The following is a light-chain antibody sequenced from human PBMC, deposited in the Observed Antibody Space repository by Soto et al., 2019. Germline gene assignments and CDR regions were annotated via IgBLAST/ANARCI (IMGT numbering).Light chain of an antibody. V-gene: IGKV3-15*01. CDR1: QSVSSN. CDR2: GAS. CDR3: QQYNKWPLWT. J-gene: IGKJ1*01. Sequence: EIVMTQSPATLSVSPGERATLSCRASQSVSSNLAWYQQKLGQAPRLLIYGASTRATGIPARFSGSGSGTEFTLTISSLQSADFAVYHCQQYNKWPLWTFGQGTKVEIK.